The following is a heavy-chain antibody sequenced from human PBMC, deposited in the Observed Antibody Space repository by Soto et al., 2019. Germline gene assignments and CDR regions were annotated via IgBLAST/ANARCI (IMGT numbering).Heavy chain of an antibody. Sequence: QVQLVESGGGVVQPGRSLRLSCAASGFTFSSYAMHWVRQAPGKGLEWVAVISYDGSNKYYADSVKGRFTISRDNSKNTLYLQMNSLRAEDTAVYYCARDADLNAFDIWCQGTMVTVSA. CDR3: ARDADLNAFDI. CDR2: ISYDGSNK. J-gene: IGHJ3*02. CDR1: GFTFSSYA. V-gene: IGHV3-30-3*01.